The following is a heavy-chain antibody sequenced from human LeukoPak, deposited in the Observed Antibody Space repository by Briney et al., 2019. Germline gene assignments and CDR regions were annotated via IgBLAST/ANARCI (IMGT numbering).Heavy chain of an antibody. D-gene: IGHD3-10*01. J-gene: IGHJ4*02. CDR2: IGKAGDT. Sequence: GSLRLSCAASGFTFTTYDMHWVRQPTGKSLEWVSAIGKAGDTYYPDSVKGRFTISRDNAEKSLFLQMNSLRAGDTAVYYCARAGDYGTGTVDYWGQGTLVTVSS. CDR3: ARAGDYGTGTVDY. CDR1: GFTFTTYD. V-gene: IGHV3-13*01.